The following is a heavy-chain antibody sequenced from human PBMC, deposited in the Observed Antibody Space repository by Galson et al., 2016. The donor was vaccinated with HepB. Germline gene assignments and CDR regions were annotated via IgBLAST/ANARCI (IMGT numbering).Heavy chain of an antibody. Sequence: ETLSLTCTVSRGSISDYYWNWIRQTPGKGLDWIGNVPYSGGTNYSPSLRGRATISVDTSRTQFSLQLTSVTAADTAVYYCARGHYRSWSAYYTAFYFDSWGQGTLITVSS. CDR2: VPYSGGT. CDR1: RGSISDYY. V-gene: IGHV4-59*01. J-gene: IGHJ4*02. CDR3: ARGHYRSWSAYYTAFYFDS. D-gene: IGHD3-3*01.